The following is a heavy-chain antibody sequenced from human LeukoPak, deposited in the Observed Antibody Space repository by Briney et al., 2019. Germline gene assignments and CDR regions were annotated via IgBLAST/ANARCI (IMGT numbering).Heavy chain of an antibody. J-gene: IGHJ4*02. Sequence: SETLSLTCTVSGGSISSYYWTWIRQPPGKGLEWIGYIYYIWITNYNPSLKSRATISLDTSKNQFSLKLSSVTAADTAVYYCARWSRDGYNYFDYWGQGTLVTVSS. V-gene: IGHV4-59*01. CDR1: GGSISSYY. CDR2: IYYIWIT. D-gene: IGHD5-24*01. CDR3: ARWSRDGYNYFDY.